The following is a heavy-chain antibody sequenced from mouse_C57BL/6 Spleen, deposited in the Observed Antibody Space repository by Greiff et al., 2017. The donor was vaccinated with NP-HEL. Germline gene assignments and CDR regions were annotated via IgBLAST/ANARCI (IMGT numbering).Heavy chain of an antibody. D-gene: IGHD1-1*01. CDR2: ISYDGSN. J-gene: IGHJ2*01. V-gene: IGHV3-6*01. Sequence: VQLKESGPGLVKPSQSLSLTCSVTGYSITSGYYWNWIRQFPGNKLEWMGYISYDGSNNYNPSLKNRISITRDTSKNQFFLKLNSVTTEDTATYYCARAGNYYGSSYTSYYFDYWGQGTTLTVSS. CDR3: ARAGNYYGSSYTSYYFDY. CDR1: GYSITSGYY.